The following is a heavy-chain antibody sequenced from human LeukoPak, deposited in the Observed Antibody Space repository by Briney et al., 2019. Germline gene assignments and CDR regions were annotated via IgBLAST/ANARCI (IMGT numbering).Heavy chain of an antibody. Sequence: SETLSLTCAVSGGSISTYFWSWIRQPPGKGLEWIGYIYYTGSTNYNPSLKSRVIISLDTSKNQFSLKLSSVTAADTAVYYCARTLSRWDPFDYWGQGTLVTVSS. CDR3: ARTLSRWDPFDY. D-gene: IGHD1-26*01. V-gene: IGHV4-59*01. CDR2: IYYTGST. CDR1: GGSISTYF. J-gene: IGHJ4*02.